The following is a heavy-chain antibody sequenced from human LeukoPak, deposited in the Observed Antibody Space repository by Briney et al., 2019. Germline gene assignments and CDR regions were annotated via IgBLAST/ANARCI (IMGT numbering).Heavy chain of an antibody. Sequence: GGSLRLSCAASGFTFSSYSMNWVRQAPGKGLEWVSYISSSSSTKYYAHSVKGRFTISRDNAKNSLYLQMNSLRAEDTAVYYCARVQWLVLDYWGQGTLVTVSS. V-gene: IGHV3-48*04. CDR1: GFTFSSYS. D-gene: IGHD6-19*01. CDR2: ISSSSSTK. J-gene: IGHJ4*02. CDR3: ARVQWLVLDY.